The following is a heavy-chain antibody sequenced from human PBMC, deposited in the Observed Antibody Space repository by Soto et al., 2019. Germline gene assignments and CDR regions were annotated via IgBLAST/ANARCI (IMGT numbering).Heavy chain of an antibody. Sequence: SETLSLTCAVYGGSFSGYYWSWIRQPPGKGLEWIGEINHSGSTNYNPSLKSRVTISVDTSKNQFSLKLSSVTAADTAVYYCARGFSWAFTVTHFDYWGQGSLVTGSS. CDR2: INHSGST. V-gene: IGHV4-34*01. CDR3: ARGFSWAFTVTHFDY. D-gene: IGHD4-17*01. CDR1: GGSFSGYY. J-gene: IGHJ4*02.